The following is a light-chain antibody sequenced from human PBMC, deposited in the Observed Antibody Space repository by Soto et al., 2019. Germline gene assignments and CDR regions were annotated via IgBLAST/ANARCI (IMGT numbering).Light chain of an antibody. J-gene: IGKJ4*01. CDR2: GAS. V-gene: IGKV3-20*01. CDR3: QECGAFGALT. CDR1: QSVSSSY. Sequence: SPETLSVSPGERATLSCRASQSVSSSYLAWYQQKPGQAPRLLIYGASSRATGIPDRFSGSGSGTDFTLTISRLESGEFGVSCCQECGAFGALTFGGGAMLDI.